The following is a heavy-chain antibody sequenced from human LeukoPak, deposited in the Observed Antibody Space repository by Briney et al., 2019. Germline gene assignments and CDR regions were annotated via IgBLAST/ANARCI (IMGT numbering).Heavy chain of an antibody. D-gene: IGHD3-10*01. Sequence: GESLKISCQGSGYSFPSNWIGWVRQLSGKGLEWMGIIYPGDSDTRYSPSFQGQVTISADKSISTAYLHWSSLKASDTAIYYCATYAGSSSKYFQHWGQGTLVTASS. V-gene: IGHV5-51*01. CDR3: ATYAGSSSKYFQH. CDR2: IYPGDSDT. CDR1: GYSFPSNW. J-gene: IGHJ1*01.